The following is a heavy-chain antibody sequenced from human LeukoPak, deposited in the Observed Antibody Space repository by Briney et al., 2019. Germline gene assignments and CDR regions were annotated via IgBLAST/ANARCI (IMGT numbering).Heavy chain of an antibody. CDR3: AALWFDP. V-gene: IGHV3-48*03. CDR2: INRGGGTA. J-gene: IGHJ5*02. Sequence: PGGSLRLSCAASGCIFSNYEMNWVRQAPGKGLEWVSYINRGGGTAYYVDSVRGRFTISRDNTKNALYLQMNSLRAEDTAVYYCAALWFDPWGQGTLVTVSS. CDR1: GCIFSNYE.